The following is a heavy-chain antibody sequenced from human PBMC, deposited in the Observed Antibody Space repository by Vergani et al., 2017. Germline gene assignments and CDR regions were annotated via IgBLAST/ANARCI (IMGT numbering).Heavy chain of an antibody. CDR1: GGSISSYY. D-gene: IGHD3-10*01. J-gene: IGHJ6*02. CDR3: ARGTSGFYYYYYGMDV. Sequence: QVQLQESGPGLVKPSETLSLTCTVSGGSISSYYWSWIRQPPGKGLEWIGYIYYSGSTNYNPSLKSRVTISVDTSKNQFSLKLSSVTAADTAVYYCARGTSGFYYYYYGMDVWGQGTTVTVSS. V-gene: IGHV4-59*12. CDR2: IYYSGST.